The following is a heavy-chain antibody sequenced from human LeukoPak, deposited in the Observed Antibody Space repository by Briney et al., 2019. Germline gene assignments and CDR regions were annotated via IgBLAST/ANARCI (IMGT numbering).Heavy chain of an antibody. V-gene: IGHV1-46*01. CDR1: GYTFTGYY. Sequence: GASVKVSCKASGYTFTGYYMHWVRQAPGQGLEWMGIINPSGGSTSYAQKFQGRVTMTRDTSTSTVYMELSSLRSEDTAVYYCVRDIGYDFWSGYLDYWGQGTLVTVSS. CDR3: VRDIGYDFWSGYLDY. CDR2: INPSGGST. J-gene: IGHJ4*02. D-gene: IGHD3-3*01.